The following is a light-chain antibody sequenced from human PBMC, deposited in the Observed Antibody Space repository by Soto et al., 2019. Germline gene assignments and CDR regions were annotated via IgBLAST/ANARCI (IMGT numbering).Light chain of an antibody. CDR3: SSYAGSNNLV. J-gene: IGLJ2*01. V-gene: IGLV2-8*01. CDR2: EVS. CDR1: SSDVGGYNY. Sequence: QSALTQPPSASGSPGQSVTISCTGTSSDVGGYNYVSWYQQHPGKAPKLMIYEVSKRPSGVPDRFSGYKSGNTASLTVSGRQAEDEDDYDCSSYAGSNNLVFGGGIKLTVL.